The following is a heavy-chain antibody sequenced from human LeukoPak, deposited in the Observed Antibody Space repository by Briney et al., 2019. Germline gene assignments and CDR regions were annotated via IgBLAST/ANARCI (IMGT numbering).Heavy chain of an antibody. V-gene: IGHV4-59*04. CDR2: IYHSGST. D-gene: IGHD3-3*01. CDR3: AFGVASFFDY. J-gene: IGHJ4*02. CDR1: GGSISSYY. Sequence: PSETLSLTCTVSGGSISSYYWSWIRQPPGKGLEWIGSIYHSGSTYYNPSLKSRVTISVDTSKNQFSLKLSSVTAADTAVYYCAFGVASFFDYWGQGTLVTVSS.